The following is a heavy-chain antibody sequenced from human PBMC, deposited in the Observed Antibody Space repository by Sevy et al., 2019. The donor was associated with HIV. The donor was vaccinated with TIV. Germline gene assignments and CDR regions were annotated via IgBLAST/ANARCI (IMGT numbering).Heavy chain of an antibody. J-gene: IGHJ4*02. CDR1: GFSFSSYW. D-gene: IGHD3-16*01. V-gene: IGHV3-74*01. CDR2: INSDGTTT. CDR3: VREGNGGFSYAFDK. Sequence: GGSLRLSCAASGFSFSSYWMHWVRQVPGKGLVWVSRINSDGTTTGEADSVKGRFTISRDNAKNTLYLQMNNLRAEETAVYYCVREGNGGFSYAFDKWGQGILVTVSS.